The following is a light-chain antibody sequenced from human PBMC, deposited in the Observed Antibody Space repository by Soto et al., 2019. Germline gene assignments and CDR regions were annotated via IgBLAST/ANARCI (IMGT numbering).Light chain of an antibody. J-gene: IGKJ1*01. CDR2: GVS. CDR1: QSVSSSF. V-gene: IGKV3-20*01. Sequence: EIVLTQSPGSLSLSPGERATLSCRASQSVSSSFLAWYQQKPGQAPRLLIYGVSGRATGIPDRFSGSGSGTDFTLTISSLEPEDFVVYYCQQYGSAPRTFGQGTKVEVK. CDR3: QQYGSAPRT.